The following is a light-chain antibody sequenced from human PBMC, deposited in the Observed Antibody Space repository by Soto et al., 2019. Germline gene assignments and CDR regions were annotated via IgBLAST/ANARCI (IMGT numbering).Light chain of an antibody. CDR1: QGISSY. J-gene: IGKJ5*01. V-gene: IGKV1-9*01. Sequence: DIQMTQSPSTLSASVGYRVTITCRASQGISSYLAWYQQKPGKAPKLLIYAASTLQSGVPSRFSGSGSGTEFTLTISSLQPEDFATYYCQKLNSYPITCGQGTRLEIK. CDR3: QKLNSYPIT. CDR2: AAS.